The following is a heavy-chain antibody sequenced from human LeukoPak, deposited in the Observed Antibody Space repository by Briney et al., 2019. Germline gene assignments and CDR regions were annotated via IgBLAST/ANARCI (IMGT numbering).Heavy chain of an antibody. CDR3: AKDLHITMVRGVINRAIDY. CDR1: GFTFSSYE. D-gene: IGHD3-10*01. CDR2: ISSSGSTT. J-gene: IGHJ4*02. V-gene: IGHV3-48*03. Sequence: PGGSLRLSCAASGFTFSSYEMNWVRQAPGKGLEWVSYISSSGSTTYYADSVKGRFTISRDNSKNTLYLQMNSLRAEDTAVYYCAKDLHITMVRGVINRAIDYWGQGTLVTVSS.